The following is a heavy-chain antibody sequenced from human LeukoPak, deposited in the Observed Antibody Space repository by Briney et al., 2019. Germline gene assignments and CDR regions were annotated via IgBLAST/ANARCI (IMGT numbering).Heavy chain of an antibody. V-gene: IGHV3-66*01. Sequence: PGGSLRLSCAASGFTVSSNYMNWVRQAPGKGLEWSSVIYSGGSTYYADSVKGRFTISRDNSKNTLYLQMNSLRAEDTAVYYCARWVDDFWSGDAFDIWGQGTMVTVSS. J-gene: IGHJ3*02. CDR2: IYSGGST. CDR3: ARWVDDFWSGDAFDI. CDR1: GFTVSSNY. D-gene: IGHD3-3*01.